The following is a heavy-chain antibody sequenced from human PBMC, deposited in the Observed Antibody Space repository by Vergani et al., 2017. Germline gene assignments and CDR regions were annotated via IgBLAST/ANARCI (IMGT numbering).Heavy chain of an antibody. V-gene: IGHV3-30*03. CDR1: GFPFSDYG. Sequence: QVQLVESGGGAVQPGRSLRLSCSAAGFPFSDYGVHWVRQAPGKGLEWVSVISYEGNKKNYADSVKGRFTISRDNSKNTLYLEMNALRAEDTAVYYCARDFLTRVTTLDYYYIGVWGKGTTVTVSS. CDR2: ISYEGNKK. J-gene: IGHJ6*03. CDR3: ARDFLTRVTTLDYYYIGV. D-gene: IGHD1-1*01.